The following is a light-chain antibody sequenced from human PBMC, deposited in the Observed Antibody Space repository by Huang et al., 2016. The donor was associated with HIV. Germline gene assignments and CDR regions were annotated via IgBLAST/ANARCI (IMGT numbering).Light chain of an antibody. CDR2: GAS. CDR3: QQYGSSPRT. J-gene: IGKJ1*01. Sequence: ENVLTQSPGTLSLSPGERATLSCRAIQSVGNNYLAWYQQKPGQAPRLLIYGASTRATGIPARFSGSGSGTVFTLTISRLEPADFAVYYCQQYGSSPRTFGQGTKVEIK. CDR1: QSVGNNY. V-gene: IGKV3-20*01.